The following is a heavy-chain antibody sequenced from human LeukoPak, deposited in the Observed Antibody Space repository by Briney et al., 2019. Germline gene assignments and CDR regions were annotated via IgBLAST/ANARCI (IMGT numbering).Heavy chain of an antibody. CDR3: AGVGGSSASYYFAY. V-gene: IGHV4-39*01. CDR1: GGSISNSNYY. CDR2: IDYSGST. D-gene: IGHD2-2*01. J-gene: IGHJ4*02. Sequence: PSETLSLTCTVSGGSISNSNYYWGWIRQPPGKGLEWIGNIDYSGSTVYNPSLKSRVTMSVDTSKNQFSLKLTSVTAADTAVYFCAGVGGSSASYYFAYWGQGTLVTVSS.